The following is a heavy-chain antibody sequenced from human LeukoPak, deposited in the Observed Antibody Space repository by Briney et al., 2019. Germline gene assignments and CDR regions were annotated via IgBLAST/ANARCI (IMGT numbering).Heavy chain of an antibody. V-gene: IGHV3-73*01. J-gene: IGHJ6*04. CDR2: IRSKPSSYAT. CDR1: GFAFSGST. CDR3: SIGADHHASGREV. D-gene: IGHD3-16*01. Sequence: GGSLRLSCAASGFAFSGSTVHWVRRASGKGLEWVGRIRSKPSSYATVYAESVKGRFTISRDDSKNTAYLQMNSLKHEDTAVYNCSIGADHHASGREVWGKGTPITVSS.